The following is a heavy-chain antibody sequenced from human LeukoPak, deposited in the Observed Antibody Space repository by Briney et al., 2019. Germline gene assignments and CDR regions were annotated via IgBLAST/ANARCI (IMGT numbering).Heavy chain of an antibody. CDR3: ARDAPNDCSSTSCPLDY. CDR1: GFTFSRYS. Sequence: TGGSLRLSCAASGFTFSRYSMNWVRQAPGKGLEWVSSISSSSSYIFYADSVKGRSTISRDNAKISLYLQMNSLRAEDTAVYYCARDAPNDCSSTSCPLDYWGQGTLVTVSS. V-gene: IGHV3-21*01. J-gene: IGHJ4*02. D-gene: IGHD2-2*01. CDR2: ISSSSSYI.